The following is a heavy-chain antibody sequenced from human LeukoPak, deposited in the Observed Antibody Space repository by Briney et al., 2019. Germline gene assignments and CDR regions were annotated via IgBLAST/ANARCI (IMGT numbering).Heavy chain of an antibody. CDR2: IYTSGST. CDR3: ARGGAAAAGRWGPYYYYYMDV. D-gene: IGHD6-13*01. CDR1: VGSISSGSYD. Sequence: PSETLSLTCTVSVGSISSGSYDCSWVRQPAGKGMEWVGRIYTSGSTNYNPSLKSRVTISVDTSKNQFSLKLSSVTAADTAVYYCARGGAAAAGRWGPYYYYYMDVWGKGTTVTVSS. V-gene: IGHV4-61*02. J-gene: IGHJ6*03.